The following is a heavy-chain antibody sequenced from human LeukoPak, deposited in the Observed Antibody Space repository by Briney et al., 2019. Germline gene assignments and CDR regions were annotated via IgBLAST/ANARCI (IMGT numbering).Heavy chain of an antibody. J-gene: IGHJ6*02. Sequence: GGSLRLSCAASGFTFSDHYMDWVRQAPGKGLEWVGRGRNKANGYTPEYAASVKGRFTISRDDSKNSLYLQMNSVKTEDTAVYYCTRGGSSQSSYYYPMDVWGLGTTVTVPS. CDR1: GFTFSDHY. V-gene: IGHV3-72*01. CDR3: TRGGSSQSSYYYPMDV. D-gene: IGHD6-6*01. CDR2: GRNKANGYTP.